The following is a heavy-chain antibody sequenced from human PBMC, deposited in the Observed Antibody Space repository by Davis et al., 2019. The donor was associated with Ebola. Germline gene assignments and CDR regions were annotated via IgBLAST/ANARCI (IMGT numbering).Heavy chain of an antibody. V-gene: IGHV3-13*01. D-gene: IGHD6-19*01. CDR1: GFTFSSYD. Sequence: GGSLRLSCAASGFTFSSYDMHWVRQATGKGLEWVSTIGVVGDTYYPGSVKGRFTISRENVKNSLYLQMNSPRAGDTAVYYCARGRIAVPGTGNWFDPWGQGTLVTVSS. CDR3: ARGRIAVPGTGNWFDP. CDR2: IGVVGDT. J-gene: IGHJ5*02.